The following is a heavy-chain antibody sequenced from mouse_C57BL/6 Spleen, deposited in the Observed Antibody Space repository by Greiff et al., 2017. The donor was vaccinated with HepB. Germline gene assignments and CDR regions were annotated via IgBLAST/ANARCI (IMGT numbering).Heavy chain of an antibody. CDR1: GYTFTDYE. CDR2: IDPDTGGT. J-gene: IGHJ2*01. D-gene: IGHD2-4*01. CDR3: TRNDYGY. V-gene: IGHV1-15*01. Sequence: QVQLQQSVAELVRPGASVTLSCKASGYTFTDYEMHWVKQTPVHGLEWIGAIDPDTGGTAYNQKFKGKAILTADKSSSTAYMELRSLTSEDSAVYYCTRNDYGYWGQGTTLTVSS.